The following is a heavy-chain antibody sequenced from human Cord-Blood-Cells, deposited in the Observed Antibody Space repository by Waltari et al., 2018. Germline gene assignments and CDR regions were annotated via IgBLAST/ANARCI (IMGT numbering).Heavy chain of an antibody. CDR2: INNSGST. D-gene: IGHD3-10*01. CDR3: ARGLQLLWFGEFDY. CDR1: GGSFSGYY. J-gene: IGHJ4*02. V-gene: IGHV4-34*01. Sequence: QVQLQQWGAGLLKPSETLSLTCAVYGGSFSGYYWSWIRQPPGKGLEWIGEINNSGSTNSTPSLKSRVTISVDTSKNQFSLKLSSVTAADTAVYYCARGLQLLWFGEFDYWGQGTLVTVSS.